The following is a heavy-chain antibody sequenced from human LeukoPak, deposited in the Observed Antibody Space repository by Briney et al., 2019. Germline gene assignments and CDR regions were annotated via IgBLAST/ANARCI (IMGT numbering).Heavy chain of an antibody. Sequence: GESLKISCKGSGYSFTSYWIGWVRQVPGKGLEWMGIIYPGDSDTRYSPSFQGQVTISADKSISTAYLQWSSLKASDTAMYYCASCDSSGPGGGAFDIWGQGTMVTVSS. D-gene: IGHD3-22*01. V-gene: IGHV5-51*01. CDR2: IYPGDSDT. CDR3: ASCDSSGPGGGAFDI. CDR1: GYSFTSYW. J-gene: IGHJ3*02.